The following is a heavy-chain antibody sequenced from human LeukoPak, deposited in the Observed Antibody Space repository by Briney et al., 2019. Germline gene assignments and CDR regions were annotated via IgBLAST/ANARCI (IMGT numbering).Heavy chain of an antibody. V-gene: IGHV1-46*01. Sequence: ASEKISGKASGYTFTSYYMHWVRQATGQGLEWMGIINPSGGSTSYAQKFQGRVTMTRDMSTSTVYMELSSLRSEDTAVYYCARDLGYDSSFDYWGQATLVTVSS. D-gene: IGHD3-22*01. CDR3: ARDLGYDSSFDY. CDR1: GYTFTSYY. J-gene: IGHJ4*02. CDR2: INPSGGST.